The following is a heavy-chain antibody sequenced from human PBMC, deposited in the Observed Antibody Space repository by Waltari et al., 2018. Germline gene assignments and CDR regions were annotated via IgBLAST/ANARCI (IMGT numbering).Heavy chain of an antibody. CDR1: GGSFSGYY. CDR3: ARAGMVRGPYKRREDAFDI. D-gene: IGHD3-10*01. V-gene: IGHV4-34*01. Sequence: QVQLQQWGAGLLKPSETLSLTCAVYGGSFSGYYWRWIRPPPGKGLGWIGEINQSGSTNYNPSLKSRVTISVDTSKNQFSLKLRSVTAADTAVYYCARAGMVRGPYKRREDAFDIWGQGTMVTVSS. J-gene: IGHJ3*02. CDR2: INQSGST.